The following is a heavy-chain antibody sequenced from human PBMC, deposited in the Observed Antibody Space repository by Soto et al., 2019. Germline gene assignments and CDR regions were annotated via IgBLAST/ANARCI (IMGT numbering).Heavy chain of an antibody. CDR1: GDTISTGGYT. Sequence: SETLSLTCDVSGDTISTGGYTWAWIRQPPGKALEWIGHTYHSGNPYYNPSLKSRVIISVDRSKNQFSLKVRSVTAADTAVYYCARLRREGSPPTIYYFDYWGQGTLVTVSS. CDR3: ARLRREGSPPTIYYFDY. CDR2: TYHSGNP. D-gene: IGHD2-15*01. J-gene: IGHJ4*02. V-gene: IGHV4-30-2*01.